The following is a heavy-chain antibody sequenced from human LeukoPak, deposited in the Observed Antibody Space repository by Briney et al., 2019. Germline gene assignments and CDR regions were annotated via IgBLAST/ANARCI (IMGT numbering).Heavy chain of an antibody. Sequence: ASVKVSCKASGGTFSSYAISWVRQAPGQGLEWMGGIIPIFGTANYAQKFQGRVTITADESTSTAYMELSSLRSEDTPVYYCARGLLTRAERPRYYYYMDVWGKGTTVTVSS. CDR1: GGTFSSYA. J-gene: IGHJ6*03. D-gene: IGHD7-27*01. CDR2: IIPIFGTA. CDR3: ARGLLTRAERPRYYYYMDV. V-gene: IGHV1-69*13.